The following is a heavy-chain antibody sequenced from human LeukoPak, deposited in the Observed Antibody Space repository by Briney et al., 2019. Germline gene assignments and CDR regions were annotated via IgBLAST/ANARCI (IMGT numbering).Heavy chain of an antibody. CDR1: GFTFSSYS. CDR2: ISSSSYI. J-gene: IGHJ4*02. Sequence: GGSLRLSCAASGFTFSSYSMNWVRQAPGKGLEWVSSISSSSYIYYADSVKGRFTISRDNAKNSLYLQMNSLRAEDTAVYYCARVSRVALDYYDSSGYAFDYWGQGTLVTVSS. V-gene: IGHV3-21*01. D-gene: IGHD3-22*01. CDR3: ARVSRVALDYYDSSGYAFDY.